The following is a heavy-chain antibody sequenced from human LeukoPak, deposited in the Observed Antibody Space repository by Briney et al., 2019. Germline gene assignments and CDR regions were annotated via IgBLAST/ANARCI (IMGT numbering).Heavy chain of an antibody. J-gene: IGHJ6*03. D-gene: IGHD3-22*01. Sequence: PGGSLRLSCAASGFTFSSYGMSWVRQAPGKGLEWVSAISGSGGSTYYADSVKGRFTISRDNSKNTLYLQMNSLRAEDTAVYYCAKSGYYDSSGYYEGGYYYYYMDVWGKGTTVTISS. CDR1: GFTFSSYG. V-gene: IGHV3-23*01. CDR3: AKSGYYDSSGYYEGGYYYYYMDV. CDR2: ISGSGGST.